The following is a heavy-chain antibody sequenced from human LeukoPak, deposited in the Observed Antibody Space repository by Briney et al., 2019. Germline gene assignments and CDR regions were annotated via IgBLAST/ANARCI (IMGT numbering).Heavy chain of an antibody. J-gene: IGHJ6*03. Sequence: PSETLSLTCTVSGDSISSYYCSWIRQPPGKGLEWIGYIYYSGSTYYNPSLRSRVTISVDTSKNQFSLKLSSVTAADTAVYYCARSSEGRYYYDSSGFSYYYYYMDVWGKGTTVTISS. CDR3: ARSSEGRYYYDSSGFSYYYYYMDV. V-gene: IGHV4-59*01. CDR1: GDSISSYY. CDR2: IYYSGST. D-gene: IGHD3-22*01.